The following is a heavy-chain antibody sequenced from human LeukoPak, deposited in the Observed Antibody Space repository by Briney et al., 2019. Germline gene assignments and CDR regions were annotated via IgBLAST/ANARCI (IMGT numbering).Heavy chain of an antibody. J-gene: IGHJ4*02. CDR1: GFTFSSYA. Sequence: GGSLRLSCAASGFTFSSYAMTWVRQAPGKGLEWVANIKQDGSQKYYVDSVKGRLTISRDNAKNSVYLQVSSLRVEDTAVYHCARIGYSSSSLDYWGQGALVIVSS. CDR2: IKQDGSQK. D-gene: IGHD6-13*01. V-gene: IGHV3-7*01. CDR3: ARIGYSSSSLDY.